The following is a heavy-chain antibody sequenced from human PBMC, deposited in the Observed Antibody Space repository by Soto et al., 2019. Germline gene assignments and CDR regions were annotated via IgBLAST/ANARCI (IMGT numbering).Heavy chain of an antibody. J-gene: IGHJ4*02. CDR2: ISGSGLST. CDR1: GFTFITYD. Sequence: PGGSLSLSSSASGFTFITYDTSWVRLASGKGLEWVSAISGSGLSTDYTDSVKGRFTISRDNSKNTLHLEMNSLSAEDTAVYYCAKESVGGSYYSGLWGQGT. CDR3: AKESVGGSYYSGL. V-gene: IGHV3-23*01. D-gene: IGHD1-26*01.